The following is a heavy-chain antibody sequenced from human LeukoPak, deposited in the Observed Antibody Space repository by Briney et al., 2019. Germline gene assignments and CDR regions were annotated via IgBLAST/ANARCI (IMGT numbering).Heavy chain of an antibody. V-gene: IGHV1-18*01. CDR2: ISAYNVNT. CDR3: ARVNFNGDSKWFDL. J-gene: IGHJ5*02. CDR1: GYIFTSYG. D-gene: IGHD4-17*01. Sequence: ASVKVSCKASGYIFTSYGISWVRQAPGQGLEWMGWISAYNVNTNYAQKLQGRVTMTTDTSTSTAYMELRSLRSDDTAVYYCARVNFNGDSKWFDLWGQGTLVTVSS.